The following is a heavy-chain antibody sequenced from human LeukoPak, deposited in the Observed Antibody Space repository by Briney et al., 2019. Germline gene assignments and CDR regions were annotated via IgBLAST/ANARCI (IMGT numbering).Heavy chain of an antibody. J-gene: IGHJ6*03. V-gene: IGHV3-20*04. D-gene: IGHD2-21*01. CDR3: VREIYFYYYMDV. CDR1: GFTFDDYG. CDR2: INWSGGST. Sequence: PGGSLRLSCAASGFTFDDYGMNWVRQAPGKGLEWVSNINWSGGSTGYADSVKGRFTISRDDAKNTLYLQMNSLRAEDTALYYCVREIYFYYYMDVWGKGTTVTVSS.